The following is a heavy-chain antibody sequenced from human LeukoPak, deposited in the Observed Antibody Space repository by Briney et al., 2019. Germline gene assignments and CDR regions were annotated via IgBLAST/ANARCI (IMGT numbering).Heavy chain of an antibody. CDR2: IYTSGST. D-gene: IGHD1-1*01. J-gene: IGHJ3*02. Sequence: SQTLSLTCTVSGGSISSGSYYWSWIRQPAGKGLEWIGRIYTSGSTNYNPSLKSRVTISVDTSKNQFSLKLSSVTAADTAVYYCARGAQLEDVVAFDIWGQGTMVTVSS. V-gene: IGHV4-61*02. CDR3: ARGAQLEDVVAFDI. CDR1: GGSISSGSYY.